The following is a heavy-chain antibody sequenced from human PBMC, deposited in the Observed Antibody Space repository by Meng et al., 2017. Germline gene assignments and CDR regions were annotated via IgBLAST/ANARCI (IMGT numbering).Heavy chain of an antibody. CDR2: INHSGST. J-gene: IGHJ4*02. CDR1: GGSFSGYY. Sequence: QVQLQLLGAGLLMLSVTLSLTWAVYGGSFSGYYWSWIGQPPGKGLEWIGEINHSGSTNYNPSPKSRVTISVDTSKNPFSLKLSSVTAAVTAVYYCARVVNKGGYLRVGYFDYWGPGTLVTVSS. D-gene: IGHD3-10*01. V-gene: IGHV4-34*01. CDR3: ARVVNKGGYLRVGYFDY.